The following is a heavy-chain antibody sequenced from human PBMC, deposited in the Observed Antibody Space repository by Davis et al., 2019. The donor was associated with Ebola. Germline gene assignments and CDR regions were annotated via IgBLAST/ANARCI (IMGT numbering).Heavy chain of an antibody. Sequence: AASVKVSCKASGGTFSSYAISWVRRAPGQGLEWMGGIIPIFGTANYAQKFQGRVTITADKSTSTAYMELSSLRSEDTAVYYCARYSDRGSYWYFDLWGRGTLVTVSS. D-gene: IGHD1-26*01. CDR2: IIPIFGTA. CDR3: ARYSDRGSYWYFDL. J-gene: IGHJ2*01. V-gene: IGHV1-69*06. CDR1: GGTFSSYA.